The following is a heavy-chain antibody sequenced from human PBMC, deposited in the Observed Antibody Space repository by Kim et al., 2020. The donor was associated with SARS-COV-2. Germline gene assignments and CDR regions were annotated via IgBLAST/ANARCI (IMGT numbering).Heavy chain of an antibody. J-gene: IGHJ5*02. V-gene: IGHV1-2*02. Sequence: ASVKVSCKASGYTFTGYYIHWVRQAPGQGLEWMGWINPNSGGTNYAQKFQGRVTMTRDTSISTAYMELSRLRSDDTAVYYCVPGRGYGGTNWFDPWGQGTLVTVSS. CDR3: VPGRGYGGTNWFDP. CDR1: GYTFTGYY. D-gene: IGHD5-12*01. CDR2: INPNSGGT.